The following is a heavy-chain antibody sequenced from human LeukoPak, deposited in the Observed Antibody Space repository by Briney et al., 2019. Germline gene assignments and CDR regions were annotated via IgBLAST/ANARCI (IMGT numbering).Heavy chain of an antibody. J-gene: IGHJ4*02. Sequence: GGSLRLSCAASGFTVSSNYMSWVRQAPGKGLEWVSVIYSGGSTYYADSVKGRFTISRDNAKNTLYLQMNSLRAEDTAVYYCARGGSARRLADYWGQGTLVTVSS. CDR1: GFTVSSNY. V-gene: IGHV3-66*01. D-gene: IGHD3-3*02. CDR3: ARGGSARRLADY. CDR2: IYSGGST.